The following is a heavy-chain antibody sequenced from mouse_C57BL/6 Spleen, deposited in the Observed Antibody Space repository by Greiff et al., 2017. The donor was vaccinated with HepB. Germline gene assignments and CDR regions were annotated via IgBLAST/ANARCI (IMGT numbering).Heavy chain of an antibody. J-gene: IGHJ3*01. CDR1: GYTFTSYW. D-gene: IGHD2-1*01. Sequence: VQLQQPGAELVMPGASVKLSCKASGYTFTSYWMHWVKQRPGQGLEWIGEIDPSDSYTNYNQKFKGKSTLTVDKSSSTAYMQLSSLTSEDSAVYYCARGGLLLAYWGQGTLVTVSA. V-gene: IGHV1-69*01. CDR2: IDPSDSYT. CDR3: ARGGLLLAY.